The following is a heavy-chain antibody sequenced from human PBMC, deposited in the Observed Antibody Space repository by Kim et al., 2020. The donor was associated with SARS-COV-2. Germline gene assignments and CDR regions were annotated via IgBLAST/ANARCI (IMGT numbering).Heavy chain of an antibody. J-gene: IGHJ4*02. CDR3: ARDPPAGITGTVDY. Sequence: ANYVKGRFTISTDNAKNSLYLQRTSLRAEDTALYYCARDPPAGITGTVDYWGQGTLVTVSS. V-gene: IGHV3-20*03. D-gene: IGHD1-7*01.